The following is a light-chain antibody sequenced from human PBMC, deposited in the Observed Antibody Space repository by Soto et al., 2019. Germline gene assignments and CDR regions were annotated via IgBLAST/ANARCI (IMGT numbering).Light chain of an antibody. CDR3: QQFATSPLT. J-gene: IGKJ4*01. CDR2: GAS. Sequence: IVLSQSPATLSVSPGERVTLSCRASQSVDLNLAWYQQKPGQAPRLLIYGASTRASDMPDRFSGSGSGTDFTLTISSLEPEDFAVYYCQQFATSPLTFGGGTKVDI. V-gene: IGKV3-15*01. CDR1: QSVDLN.